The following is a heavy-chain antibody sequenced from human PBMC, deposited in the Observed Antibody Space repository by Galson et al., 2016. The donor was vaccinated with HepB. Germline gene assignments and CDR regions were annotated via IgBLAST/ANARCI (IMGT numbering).Heavy chain of an antibody. Sequence: ETLSLTCAVYGGSFRGYYWSWIRQPPGKGLEWIGEINHSGNTNYNPSLKIRVTISLDTSNKQFSLKLSSVSAADTAVYYCARGKLELRVSDYWGQGTLVTVSS. J-gene: IGHJ4*02. D-gene: IGHD1-7*01. CDR2: INHSGNT. V-gene: IGHV4-34*01. CDR1: GGSFRGYY. CDR3: ARGKLELRVSDY.